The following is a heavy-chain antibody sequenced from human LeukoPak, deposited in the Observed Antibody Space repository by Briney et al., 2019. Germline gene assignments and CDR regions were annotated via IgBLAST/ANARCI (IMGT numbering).Heavy chain of an antibody. V-gene: IGHV1-18*01. J-gene: IGHJ4*02. Sequence: GASVKVSCKASGYTFTSYGISWVRQAPGQGLEWMGWISAYNGNTNYAQKLQGRVTMTTDTSTSTAYMELRSLRSDDTAVYYCAGSTIFGVVARCFDYWGQGTLVTVSS. CDR3: AGSTIFGVVARCFDY. CDR2: ISAYNGNT. CDR1: GYTFTSYG. D-gene: IGHD3-3*01.